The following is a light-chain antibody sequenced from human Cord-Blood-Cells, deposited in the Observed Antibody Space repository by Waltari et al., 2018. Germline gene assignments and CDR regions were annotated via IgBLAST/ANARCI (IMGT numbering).Light chain of an antibody. CDR2: DAS. CDR1: QSVSSY. CDR3: QQRSVAA. V-gene: IGKV3-11*01. Sequence: EIVLTQSPATLTLSPGERATLSCRASQSVSSYLVWYQQKPGQAPRLLIYDASNRATGIPARFSGSGSGTDFTLTISSLEPEDFAVYYCQQRSVAAFGGGTKVEIK. J-gene: IGKJ4*01.